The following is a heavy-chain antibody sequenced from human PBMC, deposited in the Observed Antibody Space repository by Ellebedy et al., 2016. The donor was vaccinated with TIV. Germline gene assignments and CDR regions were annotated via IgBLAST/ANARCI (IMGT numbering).Heavy chain of an antibody. D-gene: IGHD3-3*01. CDR2: FDPEDGET. J-gene: IGHJ4*02. V-gene: IGHV1-24*01. CDR1: GYTLTELP. Sequence: APSVKVSCKVSGYTLTELPMHWVRQAPGKGLEWVRGFDPEDGETIYAQKFQGRVTMTEETSTDTVYMELSSLRSEDTAVYYCAKRFLEWLPLDYWGQGTLVTVSS. CDR3: AKRFLEWLPLDY.